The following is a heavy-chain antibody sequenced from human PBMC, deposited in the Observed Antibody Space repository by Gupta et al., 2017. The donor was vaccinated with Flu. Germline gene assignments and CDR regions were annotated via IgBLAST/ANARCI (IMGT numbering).Heavy chain of an antibody. CDR1: GYTFTGYY. J-gene: IGHJ4*02. V-gene: IGHV1-2*02. D-gene: IGHD3-16*02. CDR3: ARDWDTFGGVIGDY. CDR2: INPNGGGK. Sequence: QVQLVQSGAEVKKPGASVQVSCRASGYTFTGYYMHWGRQAPGKGLEWVGWINPNGGGKNYAQTVQGRVTMTRDTSNSTAYMELSRLRSDDTAVYYCARDWDTFGGVIGDYWGQGTLVTVSS.